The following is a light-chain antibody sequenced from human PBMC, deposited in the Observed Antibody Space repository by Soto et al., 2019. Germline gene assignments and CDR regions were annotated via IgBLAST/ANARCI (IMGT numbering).Light chain of an antibody. CDR3: SSYTTSTTDV. CDR2: DVS. J-gene: IGLJ1*01. CDR1: SSDVGAYNH. Sequence: QSALTQPASVSGSPGQSITISCTGTSSDVGAYNHVSWYQHHPGKAPKLMIYDVSSRPSGVSNRFSGSKSGNTASLTISGLQAEDETDYYCSSYTTSTTDVFGTGTKLTVL. V-gene: IGLV2-14*03.